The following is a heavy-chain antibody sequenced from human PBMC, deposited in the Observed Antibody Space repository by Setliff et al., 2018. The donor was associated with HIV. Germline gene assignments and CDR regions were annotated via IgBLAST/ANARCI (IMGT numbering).Heavy chain of an antibody. J-gene: IGHJ5*02. Sequence: SETLSLTCAVYGGSLRGYYWTWSRQPPGKGLEWIGEINHSGSTNYNPSLKSRVTISIDTSKNQFSLKLSYVTAADTAMYYCARGRMATVLIRNWIDPWGQGSLVTVSS. CDR2: INHSGST. CDR3: ARGRMATVLIRNWIDP. D-gene: IGHD4-4*01. CDR1: GGSLRGYY. V-gene: IGHV4-34*01.